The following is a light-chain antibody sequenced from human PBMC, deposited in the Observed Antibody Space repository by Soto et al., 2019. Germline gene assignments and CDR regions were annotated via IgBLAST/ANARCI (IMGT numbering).Light chain of an antibody. CDR1: QTVLFSSKNRNY. CDR2: WAS. CDR3: QQYYSTPLT. J-gene: IGKJ4*01. Sequence: DIVMTQSPDSLAVSLGERATINCKSSQTVLFSSKNRNYLAWYQQKSGQPPKLLIYWASVREPGVPDRFSGSGSGTDFTLTISSLQAEDVAVYYCQQYYSTPLTFGGGTKVEMK. V-gene: IGKV4-1*01.